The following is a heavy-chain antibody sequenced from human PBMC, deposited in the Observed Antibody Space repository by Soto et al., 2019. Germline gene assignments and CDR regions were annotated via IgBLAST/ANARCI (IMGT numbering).Heavy chain of an antibody. D-gene: IGHD6-13*01. J-gene: IGHJ6*02. CDR2: IIPIFGTA. CDR1: GGTFSSYA. Sequence: GASVKVSCEASGGTFSSYAISWVRQAPGQGLEWMGGIIPIFGTANYAQKFQGRVTITADESTSTAYMELSSLRSEDTAVYYCAREGPYSSSWYVNYYYYGMDVWGQGTTVTVSS. CDR3: AREGPYSSSWYVNYYYYGMDV. V-gene: IGHV1-69*13.